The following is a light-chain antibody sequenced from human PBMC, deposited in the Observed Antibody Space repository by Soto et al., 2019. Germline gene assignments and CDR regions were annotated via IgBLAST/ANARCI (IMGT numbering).Light chain of an antibody. CDR3: QQSYSTPA. CDR2: AAS. CDR1: QSISSW. V-gene: IGKV1-39*01. J-gene: IGKJ1*01. Sequence: DIQMTQSPSTLSATAGDRVTITCRASQSISSWLAWYQQKPGKAPKLLIYAASSLQSGVPSRFSGSGSGTDFTLTISSLQPEDFATYYCQQSYSTPAFGQGTKVDI.